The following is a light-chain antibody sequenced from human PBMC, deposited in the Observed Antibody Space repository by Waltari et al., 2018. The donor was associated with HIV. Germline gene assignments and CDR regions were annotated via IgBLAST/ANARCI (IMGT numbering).Light chain of an antibody. J-gene: IGLJ2*01. V-gene: IGLV2-11*01. CDR3: CSYAGSYPVI. CDR2: DVS. Sequence: QSALTQPRSVSGSPGQSVTISCTGSSIDVGGYDYVSWYQQHPGKAPKLMIYDVSKRPAGVTDRFSGSKSGNTASLTISGLLAEDEADYHCCSYAGSYPVIFGGGTKLTVL. CDR1: SIDVGGYDY.